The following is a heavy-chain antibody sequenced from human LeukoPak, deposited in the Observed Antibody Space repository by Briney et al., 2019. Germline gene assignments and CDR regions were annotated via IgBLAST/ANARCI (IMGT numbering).Heavy chain of an antibody. Sequence: GGSLRLSCAASGFTFSIYGMHWVRQIPGKGLEWVAVISNDGTTTYYADSVKGRFTVSRDNSRNTLYVQMNSLRADDAAVYYCAKGRSSYRTDYIFDFWGQGTLVTSPQ. J-gene: IGHJ4*02. CDR3: AKGRSSYRTDYIFDF. CDR2: ISNDGTTT. D-gene: IGHD3-16*02. CDR1: GFTFSIYG. V-gene: IGHV3-30*18.